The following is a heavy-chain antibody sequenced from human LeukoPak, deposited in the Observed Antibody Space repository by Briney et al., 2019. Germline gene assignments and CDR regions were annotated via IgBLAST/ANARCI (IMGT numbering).Heavy chain of an antibody. CDR1: GFTFSSYA. Sequence: PGGSLRLSCAASGFTFSSYAMSWVRQPPGKGLEWVPGISGSGDNTYYADSVKGRFTISRDNSKKTLYLHLNSLRVEDAAVYYCAKVFVAAAALWGQGTLVTVSS. J-gene: IGHJ4*02. D-gene: IGHD6-13*01. V-gene: IGHV3-23*01. CDR2: ISGSGDNT. CDR3: AKVFVAAAAL.